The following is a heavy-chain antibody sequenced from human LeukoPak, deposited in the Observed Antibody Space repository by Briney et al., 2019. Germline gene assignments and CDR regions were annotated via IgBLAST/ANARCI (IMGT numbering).Heavy chain of an antibody. D-gene: IGHD2-2*02. Sequence: GGSLRLSCAASGFTFSDYYMSWIRQAPGKGLEWVSYISSSGSTIYYADSVKGRFTISRDNAKNSPYLQMNSLKTEDTAVYYCTTDYRLDCSSTSCYNPLFDYWGQGTLVTVSS. CDR1: GFTFSDYY. V-gene: IGHV3-11*01. CDR3: TTDYRLDCSSTSCYNPLFDY. CDR2: ISSSGSTI. J-gene: IGHJ4*02.